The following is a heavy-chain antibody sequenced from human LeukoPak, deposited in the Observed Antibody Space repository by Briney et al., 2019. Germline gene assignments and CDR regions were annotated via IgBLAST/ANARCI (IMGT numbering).Heavy chain of an antibody. CDR1: GGTFSSYA. J-gene: IGHJ4*02. Sequence: ASVKVSCKASGGTFSSYAISWVRQAPGQRLEWMGWINAGNGNTKYSQKFQGRVTITRDTSASTAYMELSSLRSEDTAVYYCARINDRELPLDYWGQGTLVTVSS. D-gene: IGHD1-26*01. CDR3: ARINDRELPLDY. V-gene: IGHV1-3*01. CDR2: INAGNGNT.